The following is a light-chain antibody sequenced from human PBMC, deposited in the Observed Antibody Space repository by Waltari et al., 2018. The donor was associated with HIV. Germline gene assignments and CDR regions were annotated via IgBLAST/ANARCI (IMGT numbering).Light chain of an antibody. CDR1: QGVSNW. J-gene: IGKJ4*01. Sequence: DIQMTQSPSSVSASVGDRVTITCRASQGVSNWLAWYQQRPGVAPKLLIHDVSSLQTGVPSRFSGSGSGTDFALTIDGLQPEDFTTYYCQQANRFPLTFGGGTKVEI. CDR3: QQANRFPLT. CDR2: DVS. V-gene: IGKV1-12*01.